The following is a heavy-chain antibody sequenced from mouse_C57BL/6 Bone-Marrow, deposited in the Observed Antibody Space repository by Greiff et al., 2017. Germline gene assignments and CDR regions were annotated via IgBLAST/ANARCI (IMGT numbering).Heavy chain of an antibody. Sequence: QVQLQQPGAELVKPGASVKLSCKASGYTFTNYWMHWVKQRPGQGLEWIGMMHPNGGSPDYNEKFKSEATLSVDKSSRTAYIELSSLTSEDSAVCYSARAYDYDDYTMDCWGQGTSVTVSS. CDR1: GYTFTNYW. J-gene: IGHJ4*01. CDR2: MHPNGGSP. CDR3: ARAYDYDDYTMDC. V-gene: IGHV1-64*01. D-gene: IGHD2-4*01.